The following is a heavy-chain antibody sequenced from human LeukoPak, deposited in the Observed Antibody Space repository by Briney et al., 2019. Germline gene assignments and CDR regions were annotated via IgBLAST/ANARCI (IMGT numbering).Heavy chain of an antibody. D-gene: IGHD1-1*01. Sequence: PGGSLRLSCAASGFTFSSYRMNWVRQAPGKGLEWVSSISSSSSYIYYADSVKGRFTISRDNAKNSLYLQMNSLRAEDTAVYYCARYGKYNWNDSYGMDVWGQGTTVTVSS. J-gene: IGHJ6*02. CDR3: ARYGKYNWNDSYGMDV. CDR1: GFTFSSYR. V-gene: IGHV3-21*01. CDR2: ISSSSSYI.